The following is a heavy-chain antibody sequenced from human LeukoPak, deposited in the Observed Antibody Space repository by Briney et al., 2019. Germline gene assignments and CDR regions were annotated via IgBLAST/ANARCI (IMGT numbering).Heavy chain of an antibody. CDR2: ISHSGSTI. CDR1: GYMFSDYN. D-gene: IGHD3-10*01. J-gene: IGHJ4*01. CDR3: ATYGSGSGTFFDS. Sequence: PGGSLRLSCAASGYMFSDYNMSWIRQAPEKGLGWLSYISHSGSTIYYADSVKGRFTVSRDNAKSSLYLQMNNLRAEDTALYYCATYGSGSGTFFDSWGQGTLVTVSS. V-gene: IGHV3-11*04.